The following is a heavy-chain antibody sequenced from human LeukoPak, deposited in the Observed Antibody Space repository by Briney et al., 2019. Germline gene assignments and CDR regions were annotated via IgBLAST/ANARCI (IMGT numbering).Heavy chain of an antibody. V-gene: IGHV1-18*01. CDR3: ARVHFDWLFSPLDY. Sequence: ASVKVSCKASGYTFTSYGISWVRQAPGQGLEWMGWISAYNGNTNYAQKLQGRVTMTTDTSTSTAYMELRSLRSDDTAVYYCARVHFDWLFSPLDYWGQGTLVTVSS. CDR1: GYTFTSYG. D-gene: IGHD3-9*01. CDR2: ISAYNGNT. J-gene: IGHJ4*02.